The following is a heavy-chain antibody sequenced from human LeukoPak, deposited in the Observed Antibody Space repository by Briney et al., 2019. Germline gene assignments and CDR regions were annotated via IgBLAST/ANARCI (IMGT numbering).Heavy chain of an antibody. Sequence: ASVKVSFKSSGYSFISFYIHWVRQAPGQGLERMGVINPSGGSTAYAQQFQGRVTMTRDTSTSTVYMELSSLRSEDTAVYYCARHSLIGTTPFDYWGQGTLVTVSS. CDR2: INPSGGST. D-gene: IGHD1-20*01. CDR1: GYSFISFY. V-gene: IGHV1-46*01. CDR3: ARHSLIGTTPFDY. J-gene: IGHJ4*02.